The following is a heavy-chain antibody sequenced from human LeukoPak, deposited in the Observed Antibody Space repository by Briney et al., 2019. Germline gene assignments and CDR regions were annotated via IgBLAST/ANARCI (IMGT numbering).Heavy chain of an antibody. Sequence: SETLSLACTVSGGSISRNSFDWGWIRQPPGKALEGIESTYYSASTYYNTSLKSRVTISVDTSKNHFSLKLSSVTAADTAVYYCARHTPQHYSSGWYWSGEAGQHDAFDIWGQGTMVTVSS. CDR3: ARHTPQHYSSGWYWSGEAGQHDAFDI. D-gene: IGHD6-19*01. J-gene: IGHJ3*02. CDR2: TYYSAST. V-gene: IGHV4-39*01. CDR1: GGSISRNSFD.